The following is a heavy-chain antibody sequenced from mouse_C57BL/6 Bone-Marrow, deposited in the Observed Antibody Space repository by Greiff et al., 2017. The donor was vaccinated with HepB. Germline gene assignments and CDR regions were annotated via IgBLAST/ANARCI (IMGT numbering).Heavy chain of an antibody. CDR3: ARIPPLLRFPYWYFDV. V-gene: IGHV1-64*01. Sequence: QVHVKQPGAELVKPGASVKLSCKASGYTFTSYWMHWVKQRPGQGLEWIGMIHPNSGSTNYNEKFKSKATLTVDKSSSTAYMQLSSLTSEDSAVYYCARIPPLLRFPYWYFDVWGTGTTVTVSS. CDR2: IHPNSGST. J-gene: IGHJ1*03. CDR1: GYTFTSYW. D-gene: IGHD1-1*01.